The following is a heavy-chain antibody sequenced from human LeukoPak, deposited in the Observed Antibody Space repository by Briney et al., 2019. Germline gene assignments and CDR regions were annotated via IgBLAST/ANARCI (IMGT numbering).Heavy chain of an antibody. CDR2: IRSKTYGGTT. CDR3: TRDGTPETIWSGYYIDY. J-gene: IGHJ4*02. D-gene: IGHD3-3*01. V-gene: IGHV3-49*03. Sequence: GGSLRLSCTASGFTFGDYAMSWFRQAPGKGLEWVGFIRSKTYGGTTEYAASVKGRFTISRDDSKSIAYLQMNSLKTEDTAVYYCTRDGTPETIWSGYYIDYWGQGTLVTVSS. CDR1: GFTFGDYA.